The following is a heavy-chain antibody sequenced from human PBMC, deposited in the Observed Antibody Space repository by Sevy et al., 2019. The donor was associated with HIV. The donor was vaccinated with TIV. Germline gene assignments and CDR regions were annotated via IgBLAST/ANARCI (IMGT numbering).Heavy chain of an antibody. J-gene: IGHJ4*02. CDR3: AKGRVTMIVGGMTYYFDY. D-gene: IGHD3-22*01. CDR2: ISYDGSNK. Sequence: GGSLRLSCAASGFTFSSYGMHWVRQAPGKGLEWVAVISYDGSNKYYADSVKGRFTISRDNSKNTLYLQMSSLRAEDTAVYYCAKGRVTMIVGGMTYYFDYWGQGTLVTVSS. V-gene: IGHV3-30*18. CDR1: GFTFSSYG.